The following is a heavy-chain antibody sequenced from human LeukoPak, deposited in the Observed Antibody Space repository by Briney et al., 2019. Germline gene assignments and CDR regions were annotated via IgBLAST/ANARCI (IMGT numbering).Heavy chain of an antibody. V-gene: IGHV4-39*07. CDR2: IYSGGIT. CDR1: GGSISSTGSS. D-gene: IGHD2-15*01. J-gene: IGHJ4*02. Sequence: PSETLSLTCTVSGGSISSTGSSWGWIRQPPGKGLEWIGSIYSGGITYYNPSLKSRVTISEDTSKNQFSLKMTSMTAADTAIYYCWLEKVVAAYFDSWGQGTLVTVSS. CDR3: WLEKVVAAYFDS.